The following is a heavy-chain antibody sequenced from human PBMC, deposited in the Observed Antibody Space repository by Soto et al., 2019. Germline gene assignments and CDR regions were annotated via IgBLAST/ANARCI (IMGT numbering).Heavy chain of an antibody. CDR1: GGTINSDY. CDR3: ARDPSPGY. J-gene: IGHJ4*02. V-gene: IGHV4-59*01. Sequence: QVQLQESGPGLVKPSETLSLTCTVSGGTINSDYWSWIRQPPGKGLEWIGYIYYRGNTNYNPSLKSRVTISRDTSKNQFSLKLSSVTAADTAVYYCARDPSPGYCGQGTLVTVSS. D-gene: IGHD2-2*01. CDR2: IYYRGNT.